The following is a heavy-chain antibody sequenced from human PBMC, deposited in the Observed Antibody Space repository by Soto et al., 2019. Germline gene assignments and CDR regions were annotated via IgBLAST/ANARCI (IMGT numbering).Heavy chain of an antibody. CDR3: ARGWVNYGSGSYDV. CDR2: INSDGSST. Sequence: EVQLVESGGGLVQRGGSLRRSCAASLSSYWMHWVRQAPGKGLMWVSRINSDGSSTSYADSVKGGFTISRDNAKNTLYLQMNSLRVEDTAVYYCARGWVNYGSGSYDVWGQGTTVTVSS. V-gene: IGHV3-74*01. J-gene: IGHJ6*02. D-gene: IGHD3-10*01. CDR1: LSSYW.